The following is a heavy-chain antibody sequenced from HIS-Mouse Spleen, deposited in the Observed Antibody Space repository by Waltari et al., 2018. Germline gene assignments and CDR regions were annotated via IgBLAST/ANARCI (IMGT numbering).Heavy chain of an antibody. CDR3: ARESPYSSSWYDWYFDL. CDR1: VGSISSSSYY. D-gene: IGHD6-13*01. CDR2: IYYSGST. Sequence: QLQLQESGPGLVKPSETLSLTCTVSVGSISSSSYYWGWIRQPPGKGLEWIGSIYYSGSTYYNPSLKSRVAISVDTSKNQFSLKLISVTAADTAVYYCARESPYSSSWYDWYFDLWGRGTLVTVSS. J-gene: IGHJ2*01. V-gene: IGHV4-39*07.